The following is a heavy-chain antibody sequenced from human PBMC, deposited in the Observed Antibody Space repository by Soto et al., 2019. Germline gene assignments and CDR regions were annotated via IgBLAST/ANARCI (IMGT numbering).Heavy chain of an antibody. CDR2: IIPIFGTA. D-gene: IGHD4-17*01. V-gene: IGHV1-69*13. CDR3: ATGTTLTARFDP. Sequence: SVKVSCKASGGTFSSYATSWVRQAPGQGLEWMGGIIPIFGTANYAQKFQGRVTITADESTSTAYMELSSLRSEDTAVYYCATGTTLTARFDPWGQGTLVTVS. J-gene: IGHJ5*02. CDR1: GGTFSSYA.